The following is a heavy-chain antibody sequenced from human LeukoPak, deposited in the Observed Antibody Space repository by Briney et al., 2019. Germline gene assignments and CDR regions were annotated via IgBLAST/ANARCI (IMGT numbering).Heavy chain of an antibody. J-gene: IGHJ2*01. CDR1: GGSISNSNW. V-gene: IGHV4-4*02. CDR3: AREYDSSGYYPYWYFDL. Sequence: SGTLSLTCAVSGGSISNSNWWSWVRQPPGKGLEWIGEIYHSGSTNYNPSLKSRVTISVDKSKNQFSLKLSSVTAADTAVYYCAREYDSSGYYPYWYFDLWGRGTLVTVSS. D-gene: IGHD3-22*01. CDR2: IYHSGST.